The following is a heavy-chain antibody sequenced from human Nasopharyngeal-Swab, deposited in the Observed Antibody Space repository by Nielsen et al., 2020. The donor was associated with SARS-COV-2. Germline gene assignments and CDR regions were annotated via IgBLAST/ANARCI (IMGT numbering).Heavy chain of an antibody. CDR2: TYYRSKWYN. V-gene: IGHV6-1*01. D-gene: IGHD3-22*01. J-gene: IGHJ5*02. Sequence: WIRQSPSRGLEWLGRTYYRSKWYNDYAVSVKSRITINPDTSKNQFSLPLNSVTPEDTAVYYCARDHPGYYDSSGYYWFDPWGQGTLVTVSS. CDR3: ARDHPGYYDSSGYYWFDP.